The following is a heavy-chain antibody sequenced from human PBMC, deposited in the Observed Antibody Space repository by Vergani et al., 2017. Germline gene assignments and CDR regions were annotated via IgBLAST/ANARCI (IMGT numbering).Heavy chain of an antibody. J-gene: IGHJ6*03. V-gene: IGHV3-48*02. D-gene: IGHD6-19*01. CDR2: ISSNSSTI. CDR1: GFPFSSYS. Sequence: EVQLVESGGGLVQPGGSLRLSCAASGFPFSSYSMNWVRQAPGKGLEWVSYISSNSSTIYYADSVKGRFTISRDNAKNSLYLQMNSLRDEDTAVYYCARVVGTGYYYYYMDVWGKGTTVTVSS. CDR3: ARVVGTGYYYYYMDV.